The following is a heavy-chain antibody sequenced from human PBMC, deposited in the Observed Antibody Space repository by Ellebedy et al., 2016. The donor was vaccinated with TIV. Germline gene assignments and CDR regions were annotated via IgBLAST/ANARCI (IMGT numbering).Heavy chain of an antibody. Sequence: PGVSLRLSCAASGFSISSYTIHWVRQAPRKGLEWVASISSSIGNIYYADSVRGRFTISRDTAKNSLYLQMNSLRDEDTAVYFCARDGVSSSSKMVYWGQGNLVTVSS. CDR3: ARDGVSSSSKMVY. J-gene: IGHJ4*02. V-gene: IGHV3-48*02. D-gene: IGHD6-6*01. CDR2: ISSSIGNI. CDR1: GFSISSYT.